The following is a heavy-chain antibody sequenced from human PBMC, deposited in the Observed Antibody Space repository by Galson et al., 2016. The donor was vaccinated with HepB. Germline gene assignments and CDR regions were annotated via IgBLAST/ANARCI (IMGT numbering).Heavy chain of an antibody. Sequence: QSGAEVKKPGESLKISCKGSGYDFAGHWIGWVRQMPGEGLEWMGIIHPGDPNTRYSPSFVGQVTFSVDKSISTPYLQWSSLKASDTAMYYCARLGDPNYNPQAPAIATHYLDSWGQGALVTVSS. D-gene: IGHD3-10*01. V-gene: IGHV5-51*03. CDR2: IHPGDPNT. CDR3: ARLGDPNYNPQAPAIATHYLDS. J-gene: IGHJ4*02. CDR1: GYDFAGHW.